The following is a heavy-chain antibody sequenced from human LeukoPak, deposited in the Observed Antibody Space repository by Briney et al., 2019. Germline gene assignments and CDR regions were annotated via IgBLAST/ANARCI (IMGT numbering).Heavy chain of an antibody. Sequence: SVKVSCKASGGTFSSYAISWVRQAPGQGLEWMGRIIPIFGTANYEQKFQGRVTITTDESTSTAYMELSSLRSEDTAVSYCAGSYYDSSGYFWFDPWGQGTLVTVSS. J-gene: IGHJ5*02. V-gene: IGHV1-69*05. D-gene: IGHD3-22*01. CDR2: IIPIFGTA. CDR1: GGTFSSYA. CDR3: AGSYYDSSGYFWFDP.